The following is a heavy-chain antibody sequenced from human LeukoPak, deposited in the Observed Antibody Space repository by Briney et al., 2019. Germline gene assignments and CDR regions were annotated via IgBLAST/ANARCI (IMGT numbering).Heavy chain of an antibody. Sequence: GRSLRLSCAASGFTFSSYGMHWVRQAPGKGLEWVAVISYDGSNKYYADSVKGRFTISRDNSKNTLYLQMNSLRAEDTAVYYCAKDPTSQWLVLVGAWYFDYWGQGTLVTASS. CDR2: ISYDGSNK. CDR1: GFTFSSYG. D-gene: IGHD6-19*01. V-gene: IGHV3-30*18. J-gene: IGHJ4*02. CDR3: AKDPTSQWLVLVGAWYFDY.